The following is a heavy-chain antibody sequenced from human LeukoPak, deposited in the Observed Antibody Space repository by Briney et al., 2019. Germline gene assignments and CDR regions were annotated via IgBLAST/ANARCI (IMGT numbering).Heavy chain of an antibody. CDR3: AREDNYYDFWSGYYTGSFDFDY. V-gene: IGHV6-1*01. CDR2: TYYRSKWYS. J-gene: IGHJ4*02. CDR1: GDSVSSNSAA. Sequence: SQTLSLTCALSGDSVSSNSAAWNWIRQSPSRGLEWLGRTYYRSKWYSDYAVSVKSRITINPDTSKNQFSLQLNSVTPEDTAVYYCAREDNYYDFWSGYYTGSFDFDYWGQGTLVTVSS. D-gene: IGHD3-3*01.